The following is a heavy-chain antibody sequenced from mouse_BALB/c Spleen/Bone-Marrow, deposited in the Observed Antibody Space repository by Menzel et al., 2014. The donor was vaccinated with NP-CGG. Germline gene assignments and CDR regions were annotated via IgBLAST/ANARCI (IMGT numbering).Heavy chain of an antibody. D-gene: IGHD1-1*01. CDR3: ARRYGSSYRYWYFDV. CDR2: INPDSSTI. V-gene: IGHV4-1*02. J-gene: IGHJ1*01. Sequence: EVHLVESGGGLVQPRGSLKVSCAASGFDFSRFWMSWVRQAPGKGLEWIGEINPDSSTINYTPSLKDKFIISRDSAKNTLYLQMSKVRSEDTALYYCARRYGSSYRYWYFDVWGAGTTVTVSS. CDR1: GFDFSRFW.